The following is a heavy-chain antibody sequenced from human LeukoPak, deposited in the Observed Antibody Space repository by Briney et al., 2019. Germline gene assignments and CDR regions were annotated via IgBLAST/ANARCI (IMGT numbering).Heavy chain of an antibody. J-gene: IGHJ4*02. CDR3: AREPSRRSGWVY. V-gene: IGHV4-59*01. CDR2: IYYSGST. Sequence: SETLSLTSTVSGGSISSYYWSWIRQPPGKGLEWIGYIYYSGSTNYNPSLKSRVTISVDTSKNQFSLKLSSVTAADTAVYYCAREPSRRSGWVYWGQGTLVTVSS. CDR1: GGSISSYY. D-gene: IGHD6-19*01.